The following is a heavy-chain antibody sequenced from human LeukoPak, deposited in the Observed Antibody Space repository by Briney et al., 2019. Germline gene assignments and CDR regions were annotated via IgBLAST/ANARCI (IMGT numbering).Heavy chain of an antibody. CDR3: ASDRHCSGGSCSGL. J-gene: IGHJ4*02. V-gene: IGHV3-53*01. CDR2: IYSGGST. Sequence: PAGSLRLSCAASGLTVSNNYMKWVRQAPGNGLEWDSLIYSGGSTYYADSVKGRFTISRKNPKTTVYLQMNNPRGQNTAVYYCASDRHCSGGSCSGLWGQGTLVTVSS. D-gene: IGHD2-15*01. CDR1: GLTVSNNY.